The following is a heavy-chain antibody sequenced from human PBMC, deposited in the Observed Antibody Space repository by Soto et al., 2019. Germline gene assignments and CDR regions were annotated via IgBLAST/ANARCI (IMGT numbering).Heavy chain of an antibody. D-gene: IGHD3-10*01. V-gene: IGHV1-18*01. Sequence: QVQLVQSGGEVKKPGASVKVSCKASGYTFTNYGISWVRQAPGQGLEWMGWINVYNGNTKYAQKVQGRVTMTTDTSTSTADMELRSLRSDDTAVYYWARGVGSGSYYNQYNWFDPWGQGTLVTVSS. CDR1: GYTFTNYG. CDR3: ARGVGSGSYYNQYNWFDP. CDR2: INVYNGNT. J-gene: IGHJ5*02.